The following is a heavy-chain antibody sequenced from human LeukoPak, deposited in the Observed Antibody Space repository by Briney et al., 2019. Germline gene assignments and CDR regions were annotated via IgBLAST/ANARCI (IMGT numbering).Heavy chain of an antibody. CDR1: GYTFTGYY. CDR3: ARDYGEPKTAMAYRDY. D-gene: IGHD5-18*01. V-gene: IGHV1-2*02. Sequence: ASVKVSCKASGYTFTGYYMHWVRQAPGQGHEWMGWINPNSGGTNYAQKFQGRVTMTRDTSISTAYMELSRLRSDDTAVYYCARDYGEPKTAMAYRDYWGQGTLVTVSS. J-gene: IGHJ4*02. CDR2: INPNSGGT.